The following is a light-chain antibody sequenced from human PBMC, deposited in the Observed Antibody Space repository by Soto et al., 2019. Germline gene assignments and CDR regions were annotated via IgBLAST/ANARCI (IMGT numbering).Light chain of an antibody. V-gene: IGLV2-14*03. J-gene: IGLJ1*01. CDR1: SSDVGGYNY. CDR2: DVS. CDR3: SSYTSSSTLEV. Sequence: QSVLTQPASVSWSPGQSITISCTGTSSDVGGYNYVSWYQQHPGKAPKLMIFDVSNRPSGVSNRFSGSKSGNTASLTISGLQAGDEADYYCSSYTSSSTLEVFGTGTKVTVL.